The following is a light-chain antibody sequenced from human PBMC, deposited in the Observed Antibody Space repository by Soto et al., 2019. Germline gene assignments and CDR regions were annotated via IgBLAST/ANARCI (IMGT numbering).Light chain of an antibody. Sequence: EIVLTQSPATLSLSPGERATLSCRASQSVTSYLAWYQQKPGQAPRLLIYDASSRATDIPARFSGSGSGTDFTLTISSLEPEDFAVYYCQQRSNWPYTFGQGTKLEIK. CDR1: QSVTSY. V-gene: IGKV3-11*01. CDR3: QQRSNWPYT. CDR2: DAS. J-gene: IGKJ2*01.